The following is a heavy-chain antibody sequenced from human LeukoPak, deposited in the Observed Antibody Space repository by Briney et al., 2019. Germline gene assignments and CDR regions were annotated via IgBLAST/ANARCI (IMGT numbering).Heavy chain of an antibody. D-gene: IGHD3-3*01. CDR2: ISSSSSYI. J-gene: IGHJ3*02. Sequence: GGSLRLSCAASGFTFSSYSMNWVRQAPGKGLEWGSSISSSSSYIYYADSVKGRFTISRDNAKNSLYLQMNSLRAEDTAVYYCARGLGGYYYFWSGYLGPFDIWGQGTMVTVSS. CDR1: GFTFSSYS. CDR3: ARGLGGYYYFWSGYLGPFDI. V-gene: IGHV3-21*01.